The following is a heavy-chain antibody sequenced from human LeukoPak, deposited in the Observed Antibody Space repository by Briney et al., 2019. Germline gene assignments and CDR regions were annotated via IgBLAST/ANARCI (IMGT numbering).Heavy chain of an antibody. CDR3: ARESTVVRFGAPPLYYFDY. V-gene: IGHV1-3*01. Sequence: ASVKVSCKASGYTFTSYAMHWVRQAPGQRLEWMGWINAGNGNTKYSQKFQGRVTITRDTSASTAYMELSSLRSEDTAVYYCARESTVVRFGAPPLYYFDYWGQGTLVTVSS. J-gene: IGHJ4*02. CDR1: GYTFTSYA. D-gene: IGHD3-10*01. CDR2: INAGNGNT.